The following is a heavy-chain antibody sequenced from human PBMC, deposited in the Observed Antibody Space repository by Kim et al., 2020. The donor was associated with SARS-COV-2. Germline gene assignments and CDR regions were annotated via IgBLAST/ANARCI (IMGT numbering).Heavy chain of an antibody. Sequence: SETLSLTCAVYGGSFSGYYWSWIRQPPGKGLEWIGEINHSGSTNYNPSLKSRVTISVDTSKNQFSLKLSSVTAADTAVYYCARGVGLRSSWYRYWGQGTLVTVSS. V-gene: IGHV4-34*01. CDR1: GGSFSGYY. D-gene: IGHD6-13*01. CDR2: INHSGST. CDR3: ARGVGLRSSWYRY. J-gene: IGHJ4*02.